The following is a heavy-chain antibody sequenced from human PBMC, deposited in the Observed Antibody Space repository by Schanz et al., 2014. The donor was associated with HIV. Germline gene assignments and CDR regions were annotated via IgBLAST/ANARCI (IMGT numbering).Heavy chain of an antibody. CDR2: IWYDGNSK. CDR3: ANSGYCTNGICYTRGDGMDV. J-gene: IGHJ6*02. V-gene: IGHV3-33*06. D-gene: IGHD2-8*01. CDR1: GFSFSSYV. Sequence: QVQVVESGGGVVQPGRSLRLFCAASGFSFSSYVMHWVRQAPGKGLEWVAVIWYDGNSKYYADSVKGRFTISRDNSKNTLYLQMNGLRAEDTAVYYCANSGYCTNGICYTRGDGMDVWGQGTTVTVSS.